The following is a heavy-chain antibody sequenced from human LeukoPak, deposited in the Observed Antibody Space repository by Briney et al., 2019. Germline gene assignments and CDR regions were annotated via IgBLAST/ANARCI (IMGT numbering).Heavy chain of an antibody. CDR1: GFTFSSYW. CDR2: INSDGSST. V-gene: IGHV3-74*01. D-gene: IGHD5-18*01. J-gene: IGHJ4*02. CDR3: ANEYSYGHPVDY. Sequence: GGSLRLSCAASGFTFSSYWMHWVRQAPGKGLVWVSRINSDGSSTSYADSVKGRFTISRDNAKNTLYLQMNSLRAEDTAVYYCANEYSYGHPVDYWGQGTLVTVSS.